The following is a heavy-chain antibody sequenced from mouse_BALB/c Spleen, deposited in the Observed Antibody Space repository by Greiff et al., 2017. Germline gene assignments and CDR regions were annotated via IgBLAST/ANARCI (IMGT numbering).Heavy chain of an antibody. D-gene: IGHD3-2*01. CDR2: IFPGSGNT. J-gene: IGHJ4*01. Sequence: VQVVESGPELVKPGASVKISCKASGYSFTSYYIHWVKQRPGQGLEWIGWIFPGSGNTKYNEKFKGKATLTADTSSSTAYMQLSSLTSEDSAVYFCARKDSSGAMDYWGQGTSVTVSS. CDR3: ARKDSSGAMDY. V-gene: IGHV1-66*01. CDR1: GYSFTSYY.